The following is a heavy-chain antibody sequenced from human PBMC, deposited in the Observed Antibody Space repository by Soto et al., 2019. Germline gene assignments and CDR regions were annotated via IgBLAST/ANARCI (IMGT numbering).Heavy chain of an antibody. D-gene: IGHD3-9*01. CDR1: GFTFSSYA. J-gene: IGHJ4*02. CDR3: AKAAYYDFLTGPFFDH. CDR2: ISGSGGST. V-gene: IGHV3-23*01. Sequence: GGSLILSCAASGFTFSSYAMSWVRQAPGKGLEWVSAISGSGGSTYYADSVKGRFTISRDNSKNTLYLQMNSLRAEDTAVYYCAKAAYYDFLTGPFFDHGSQEPLVTVS.